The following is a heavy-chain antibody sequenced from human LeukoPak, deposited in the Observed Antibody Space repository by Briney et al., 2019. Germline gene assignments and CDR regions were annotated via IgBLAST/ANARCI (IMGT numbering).Heavy chain of an antibody. V-gene: IGHV4-59*08. D-gene: IGHD5-18*01. CDR2: IYYSGST. J-gene: IGHJ4*02. Sequence: SETVSLTCTVSGGSISSYYWSWIRQPPGKGLEWIGYIYYSGSTNYNPSLKRRVTISADTSKNQFSLKLSSVTAADTAVYFCARHEGYGYAFAYWGQGTRDTVSS. CDR3: ARHEGYGYAFAY. CDR1: GGSISSYY.